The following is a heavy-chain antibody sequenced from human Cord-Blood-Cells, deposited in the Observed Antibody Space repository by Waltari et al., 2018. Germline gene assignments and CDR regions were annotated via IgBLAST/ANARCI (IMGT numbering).Heavy chain of an antibody. CDR3: ARRYCSSTSCYWYFDL. Sequence: QLQLQESGPGLVKPSETLSLTCTVSGGSISSSSYYWGWIRQPPGKGLEWIGSIYYCGSTYYNPSLKSRVTISVDTSKNLFSLKLSSVTAADTAVYYCARRYCSSTSCYWYFDLWGRGTLVTVSS. V-gene: IGHV4-39*01. J-gene: IGHJ2*01. CDR2: IYYCGST. CDR1: GGSISSSSYY. D-gene: IGHD2-2*01.